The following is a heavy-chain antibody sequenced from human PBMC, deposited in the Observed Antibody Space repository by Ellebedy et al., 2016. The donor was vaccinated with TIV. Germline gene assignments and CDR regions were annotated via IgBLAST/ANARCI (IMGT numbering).Heavy chain of an antibody. D-gene: IGHD3-22*01. Sequence: PGGSLRLSCAASGFTFTSYSMTWVRQAPGKVLEWVSSISSSSSYIYYADSVKGRFTISRDNAKNSLYLQMNSLRAEDTAVYYCARDGGSLGGYYVPWGQGTLVTVSS. CDR2: ISSSSSYI. CDR3: ARDGGSLGGYYVP. CDR1: GFTFTSYS. V-gene: IGHV3-21*01. J-gene: IGHJ5*02.